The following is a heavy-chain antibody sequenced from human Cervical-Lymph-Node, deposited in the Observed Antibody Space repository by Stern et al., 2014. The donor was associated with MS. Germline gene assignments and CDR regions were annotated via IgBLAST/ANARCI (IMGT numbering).Heavy chain of an antibody. CDR1: GYTFSAYY. D-gene: IGHD4-17*01. V-gene: IGHV1-2*06. J-gene: IGHJ4*02. CDR3: AREGRSTVTTAAAY. Sequence: VQLVESGTEVKQPGASVKVSCKASGYTFSAYYVHWVRQAPGQGLEWMGRINGHTGDTNYAQTFQGRVTLDRDPSIRTAYLELASLRSDDTAVYYCAREGRSTVTTAAAYWGQGTLVTVSS. CDR2: INGHTGDT.